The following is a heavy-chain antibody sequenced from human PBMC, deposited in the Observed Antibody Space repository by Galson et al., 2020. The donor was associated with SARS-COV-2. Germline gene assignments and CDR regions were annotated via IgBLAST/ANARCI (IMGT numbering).Heavy chain of an antibody. CDR1: GFTFSSYT. CDR2: ISGSGGNT. J-gene: IGHJ4*02. D-gene: IGHD3-22*01. V-gene: IGHV3-23*01. Sequence: GSLRLSCAASGFTFSSYTMSWVRQAPGKGLEWVSSISGSGGNTYYADSVRGRFTISRDNSKNTLYLQMNSLRADDTAVYYCAGSYDSSGFYSPWGSYWGQGTLVTVSS. CDR3: AGSYDSSGFYSPWGSY.